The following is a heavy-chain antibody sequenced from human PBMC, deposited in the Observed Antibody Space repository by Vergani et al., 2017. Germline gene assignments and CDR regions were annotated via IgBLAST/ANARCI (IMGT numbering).Heavy chain of an antibody. CDR3: AKANPRNSGYDYLYYYHAMDV. V-gene: IGHV3-23*04. CDR2: ISGSGGST. D-gene: IGHD5-12*01. J-gene: IGHJ6*02. CDR1: GFTFSSYA. Sequence: ELQLVESGGGLVQPGGSLRLSCAASGFTFSSYAMSWVRQAPGKGLEWVSAISGSGGSTYYADSVKGRFTISRDNSKNTLYLQMNSLRAEDTAVYYCAKANPRNSGYDYLYYYHAMDVWGQGTTVTVSS.